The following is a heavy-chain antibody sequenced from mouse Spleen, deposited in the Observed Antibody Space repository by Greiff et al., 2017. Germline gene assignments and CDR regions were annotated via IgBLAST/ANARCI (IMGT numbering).Heavy chain of an antibody. V-gene: IGHV2-2*01. CDR2: IWSGGST. Sequence: QVQLQQSGPGLVQPSQSLSITCTVSGFSLTSYGVHWVRQSPGKGLEWLGVIWSGGSTDYNAAFISSLSISKDNSKSQVFFKMNRLQADDTAIYYCARRFDWGFAYWGQGTLVTVSA. CDR3: ARRFDWGFAY. J-gene: IGHJ3*01. D-gene: IGHD2-4*01. CDR1: GFSLTSYG.